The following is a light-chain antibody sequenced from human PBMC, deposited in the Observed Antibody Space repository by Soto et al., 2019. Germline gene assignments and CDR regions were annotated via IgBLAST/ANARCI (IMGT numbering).Light chain of an antibody. CDR1: QSISNY. CDR3: QQSYGTPLT. V-gene: IGKV1-39*01. CDR2: AAS. Sequence: DMEMTQSPSSLSASVGDRVTITCRASQSISNYLNWYQHKPGKVPKLLIYAASSLQRGVPTRFSGSGSGTDFTLTINSQQPEDFATYYCQQSYGTPLTFGGGTKIEIK. J-gene: IGKJ4*01.